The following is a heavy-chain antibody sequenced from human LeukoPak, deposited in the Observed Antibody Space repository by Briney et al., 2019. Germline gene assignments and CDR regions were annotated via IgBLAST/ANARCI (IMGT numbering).Heavy chain of an antibody. J-gene: IGHJ4*02. V-gene: IGHV3-33*01. CDR1: GFTFSSYG. Sequence: GGSPRLSCAASGFTFSSYGMHWVRQAPGKGLEWVAVIWYDGSNKYYADSVKGRFTISRDNSKNTLYLQMNSLRAEDTAVYYCARDPQAGSGYVLYFDYWGQGTLVTVSS. CDR2: IWYDGSNK. CDR3: ARDPQAGSGYVLYFDY. D-gene: IGHD5-12*01.